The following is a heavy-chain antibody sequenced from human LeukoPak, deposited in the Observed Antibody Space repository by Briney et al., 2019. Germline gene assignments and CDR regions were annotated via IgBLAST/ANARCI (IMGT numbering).Heavy chain of an antibody. CDR1: GFTFNNYA. Sequence: GGSLRLSCAASGFTFNNYAMNWVRQAPGKGLEWVSSISSSSSYIYYADSVKGRFTISRDNAKNSLYLQMNSLRAEDTAVYYCARDLAYCGGDCYSGDAFDIWGQGTMVTVSS. V-gene: IGHV3-21*01. CDR3: ARDLAYCGGDCYSGDAFDI. J-gene: IGHJ3*02. CDR2: ISSSSSYI. D-gene: IGHD2-21*02.